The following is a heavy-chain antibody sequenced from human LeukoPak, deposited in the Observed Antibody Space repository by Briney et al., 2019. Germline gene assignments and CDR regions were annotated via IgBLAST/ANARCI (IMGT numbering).Heavy chain of an antibody. D-gene: IGHD1-26*01. CDR2: INSDGSST. CDR3: ATPRGSGSYLAFDY. Sequence: GGSLRLSCAASGFTLSSYWMHWVRHAPGKGLVWVSRINSDGSSTSYADSVKGRFTISRDNAKNTLYLQMNSLKAEDTAVYYCATPRGSGSYLAFDYWGQGTLVTVSS. CDR1: GFTLSSYW. V-gene: IGHV3-74*01. J-gene: IGHJ4*02.